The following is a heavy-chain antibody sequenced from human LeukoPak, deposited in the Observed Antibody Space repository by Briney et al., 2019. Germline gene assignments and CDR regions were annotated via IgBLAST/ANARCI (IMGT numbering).Heavy chain of an antibody. Sequence: PGGSLRLSCTVSGFTVSSNSMSWVRQAPGKGLEWVSFIYSDNTHYSDSVKGRFTISRDNAKNSLYLQMNSLRAEDTAVYYCARGPYASGSYFSGGYYYYMDVWGKGTTVTISS. CDR2: IYSDNT. D-gene: IGHD3-10*01. V-gene: IGHV3-53*01. CDR1: GFTVSSNS. J-gene: IGHJ6*03. CDR3: ARGPYASGSYFSGGYYYYMDV.